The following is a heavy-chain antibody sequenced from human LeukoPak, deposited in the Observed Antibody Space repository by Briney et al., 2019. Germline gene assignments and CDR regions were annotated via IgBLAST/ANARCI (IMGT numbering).Heavy chain of an antibody. V-gene: IGHV1-2*02. Sequence: ASVKVSCKASGYTFTSYYMHWVRQAPGQGLEWMGWINPNSGGTNYAQKFQSRVTMTRDTSISTAYMELSRLRSDDTAVYYCARSWGDTFYMGVWGKGTTVIVSS. CDR3: ARSWGDTFYMGV. D-gene: IGHD3-16*01. CDR2: INPNSGGT. CDR1: GYTFTSYY. J-gene: IGHJ6*03.